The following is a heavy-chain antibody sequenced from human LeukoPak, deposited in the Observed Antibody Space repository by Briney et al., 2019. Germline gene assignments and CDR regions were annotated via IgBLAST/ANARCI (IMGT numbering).Heavy chain of an antibody. CDR2: ISSSRSNTI. D-gene: IGHD3-22*01. Sequence: PGGSLRLSCAASGFTFSIYEMNWVRQAPGKGLEWVSYISSSRSNTIYYADSVKGRFTISRDNAKNTLYLQMNSLRAEDTAVYYCARGNYHAFDIWGQGTMVTVSS. CDR3: ARGNYHAFDI. CDR1: GFTFSIYE. V-gene: IGHV3-48*03. J-gene: IGHJ3*02.